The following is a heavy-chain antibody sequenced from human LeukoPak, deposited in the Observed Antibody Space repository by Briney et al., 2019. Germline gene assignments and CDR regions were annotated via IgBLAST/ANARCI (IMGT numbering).Heavy chain of an antibody. V-gene: IGHV4-39*01. CDR2: IYYSGST. CDR1: GGSVSSGSHY. D-gene: IGHD5-18*01. CDR3: ASGSVDTAMVEFGEKYYFDY. Sequence: SETLSLTCTVSGGSVSSGSHYWGWIRQPPGKGLEWIGSIYYSGSTYYNPSLKSRVTISVDTSKNQFSLKLSSVTAADTAVYYCASGSVDTAMVEFGEKYYFDYWGQGTLVTVSS. J-gene: IGHJ4*02.